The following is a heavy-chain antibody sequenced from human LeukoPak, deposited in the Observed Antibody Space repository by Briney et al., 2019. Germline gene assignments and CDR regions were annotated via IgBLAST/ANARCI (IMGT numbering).Heavy chain of an antibody. CDR1: GFTVSGYF. CDR3: ARGRSTTTIFDY. CDR2: INSGGVT. Sequence: GGSLRLSCAASGFTVSGYFMAWVRQAPGKGLQWVSHINSGGVTEDADSVKGRFTVSRDTSRNTLYLQMSSLRAEDTAICYCARGRSTTTIFDYWGQGTLVTVSS. V-gene: IGHV3-53*01. J-gene: IGHJ4*02. D-gene: IGHD5-12*01.